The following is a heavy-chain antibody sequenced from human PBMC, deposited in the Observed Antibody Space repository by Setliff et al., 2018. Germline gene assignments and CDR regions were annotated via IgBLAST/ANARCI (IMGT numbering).Heavy chain of an antibody. CDR1: GYKFTDYW. V-gene: IGHV5-51*01. CDR3: ARQGDYDRVDP. Sequence: GESLTISCKGSGYKFTDYWIGWVRLMPGKGLEWMGIIYPGDSDTRYSPSFQGHVTISADGSIDTAYLQWSSLKASDTAIYYCARQGDYDRVDPWGQGTLVTVSS. J-gene: IGHJ5*02. CDR2: IYPGDSDT. D-gene: IGHD4-17*01.